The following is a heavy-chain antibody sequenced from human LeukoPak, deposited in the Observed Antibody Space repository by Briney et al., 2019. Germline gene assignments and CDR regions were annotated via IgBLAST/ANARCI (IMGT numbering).Heavy chain of an antibody. CDR3: ARDPSTYYYDSSGYYNY. J-gene: IGHJ4*02. Sequence: GASVKVSCKASGYTFTGYCMHWVRQAPGQGLEWMGWINPNSGGTNYAQKFQGKVTMTRDTSISTAYMELSRLRSDDTAVYYCARDPSTYYYDSSGYYNYWGQGTLVTVSS. CDR1: GYTFTGYC. V-gene: IGHV1-2*02. CDR2: INPNSGGT. D-gene: IGHD3-22*01.